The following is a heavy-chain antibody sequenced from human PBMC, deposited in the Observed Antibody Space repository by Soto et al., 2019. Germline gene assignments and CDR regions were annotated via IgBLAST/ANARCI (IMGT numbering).Heavy chain of an antibody. CDR2: ISAYNGNT. J-gene: IGHJ3*02. CDR1: GHTFTSYG. CDR3: ARVESYDYIWGSYRPSDAFDI. V-gene: IGHV1-18*01. D-gene: IGHD3-16*02. Sequence: ASVKVSCKASGHTFTSYGISWVRQAPGQGLEWMGWISAYNGNTNYAQKLQGRVTMTTDTSTSTAYMELRSLRSDDTAVYYCARVESYDYIWGSYRPSDAFDIWGQGTMVTVSS.